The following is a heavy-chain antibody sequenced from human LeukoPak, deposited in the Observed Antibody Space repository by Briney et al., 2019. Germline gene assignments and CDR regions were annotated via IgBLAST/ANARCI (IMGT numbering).Heavy chain of an antibody. CDR3: ARRETYDILTGYGYYYMDV. CDR1: GGSINSSSYY. CDR2: IYYTGNT. Sequence: PSETLSLTCTVSGGSINSSSYYWNWIRQPPGKGLEWIGGIYYTGNTYYNPSLKSRVTLSIDTSNNQFSLRVTSVTAADTAVYYCARRETYDILTGYGYYYMDVWGKGTTVTISS. V-gene: IGHV4-39*01. J-gene: IGHJ6*03. D-gene: IGHD3-9*01.